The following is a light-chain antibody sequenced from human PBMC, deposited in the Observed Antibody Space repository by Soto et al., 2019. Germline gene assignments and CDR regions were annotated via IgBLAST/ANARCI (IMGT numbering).Light chain of an antibody. CDR3: HQYNNWPPIT. CDR1: PSVSSK. V-gene: IGKV3-15*01. CDR2: GAS. J-gene: IGKJ5*01. Sequence: EIVMTQSPATLSVSPGDRATLSCRASPSVSSKLAWYQQKPGQAPRLLIYGASTRATGIPARFSGSGSGTEFTLNISSLQSEDFAVYYCHQYNNWPPITFGQGTRLEIK.